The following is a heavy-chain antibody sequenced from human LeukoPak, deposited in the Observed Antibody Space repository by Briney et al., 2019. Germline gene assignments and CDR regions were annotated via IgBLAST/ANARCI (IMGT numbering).Heavy chain of an antibody. V-gene: IGHV3-30*18. CDR3: AKDSLEWLATYYFDY. CDR2: ISYDGSNK. Sequence: GGSLRLSCAASGFTFSSYGMHWVRQAPGKGLEWVAVISYDGSNKYYADSVKGRFTISRDNSKNTLYLQMNSLRAEDTAVYYCAKDSLEWLATYYFDYWGQGTLVTVSS. J-gene: IGHJ4*02. D-gene: IGHD3-3*01. CDR1: GFTFSSYG.